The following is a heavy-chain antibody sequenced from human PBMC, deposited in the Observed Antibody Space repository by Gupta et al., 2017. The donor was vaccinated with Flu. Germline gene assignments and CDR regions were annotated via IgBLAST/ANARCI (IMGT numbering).Heavy chain of an antibody. Sequence: SNYAMYWVRQAPGGEREWVAVISYDGSNRYYADSVKGRFTISRDNSKNTLYLQMNSLRDEDTAVYYCARDTVETDWGQGTLVTVSS. CDR3: ARDTVETD. J-gene: IGHJ4*02. D-gene: IGHD2-21*02. V-gene: IGHV3-33*05. CDR2: ISYDGSNR. CDR1: SNYA.